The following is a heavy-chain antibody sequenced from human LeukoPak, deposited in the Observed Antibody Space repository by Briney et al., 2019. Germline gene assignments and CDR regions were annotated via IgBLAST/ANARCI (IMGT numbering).Heavy chain of an antibody. Sequence: SETLSLTCTVSGGSISSYYWSWIRQPPGKGLEWIGEINHSGSTNYNPSLKSRVTISVDTSKNQFSLKLSSVTAADTAVYYCARGPLRSYDFWSGYPRWYFDYWGQGTLVTVSS. D-gene: IGHD3-3*01. V-gene: IGHV4-34*01. CDR3: ARGPLRSYDFWSGYPRWYFDY. J-gene: IGHJ4*02. CDR1: GGSISSYY. CDR2: INHSGST.